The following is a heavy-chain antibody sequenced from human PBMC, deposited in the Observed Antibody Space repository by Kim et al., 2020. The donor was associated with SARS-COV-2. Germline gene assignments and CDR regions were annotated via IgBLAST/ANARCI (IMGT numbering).Heavy chain of an antibody. J-gene: IGHJ4*02. Sequence: RYNPYVQGPVTISADKSISTASLHWNSLKASDTAMYYCARYPLTSFHFDYWGQGTLVTVSS. V-gene: IGHV5-51*01. CDR3: ARYPLTSFHFDY. D-gene: IGHD2-21*01.